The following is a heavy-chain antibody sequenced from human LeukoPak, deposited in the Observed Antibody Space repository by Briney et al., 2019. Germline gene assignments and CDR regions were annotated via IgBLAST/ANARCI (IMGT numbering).Heavy chain of an antibody. CDR2: IYPGDSDT. D-gene: IGHD7-27*01. V-gene: IGHV5-51*01. Sequence: GGSLKISCQGSGYSFTSYWIGWVRQMPGKGLEWMGIIYPGDSDTRYSPSFQGQVTISADKSISTAYLQWSSLKASDTAMYYCARHLGSAISPVGYCDYWGQGTLVTVSS. J-gene: IGHJ4*02. CDR1: GYSFTSYW. CDR3: ARHLGSAISPVGYCDY.